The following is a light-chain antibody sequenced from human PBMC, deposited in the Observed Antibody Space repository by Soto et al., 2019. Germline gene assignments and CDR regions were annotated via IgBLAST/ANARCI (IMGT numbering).Light chain of an antibody. J-gene: IGLJ2*01. Sequence: QSVLTQPPSVPGAPGQRVTISCTGSSSNIGAGYDVHWYQQLPGTAPKLLIYGNSNRPSGVPDRFSGSKSGTSASLAITGLQAEDEADYYCQSYDSSLSGSKFGGGTQLTVL. V-gene: IGLV1-40*01. CDR1: SSNIGAGYD. CDR2: GNS. CDR3: QSYDSSLSGSK.